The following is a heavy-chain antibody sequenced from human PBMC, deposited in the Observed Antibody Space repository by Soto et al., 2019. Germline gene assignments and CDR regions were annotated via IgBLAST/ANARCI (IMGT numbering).Heavy chain of an antibody. V-gene: IGHV3-23*01. D-gene: IGHD6-13*01. CDR1: GFTFSSYA. J-gene: IGHJ5*02. Sequence: GGSLRLSCSASGFTFSSYAMSWVRQAPGKGLEWVSAISGSGGSTYYADSVKGRFTISRDNSKNTLYLQMNSLRAEDTAVYYCAKDPAEQQSVNWFDPWGQGNLVTGSS. CDR3: AKDPAEQQSVNWFDP. CDR2: ISGSGGST.